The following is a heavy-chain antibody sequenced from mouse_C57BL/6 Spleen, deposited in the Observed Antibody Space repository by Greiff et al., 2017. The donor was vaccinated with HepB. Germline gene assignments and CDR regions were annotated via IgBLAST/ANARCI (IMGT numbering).Heavy chain of an antibody. J-gene: IGHJ4*01. V-gene: IGHV5-12*01. CDR3: ARHGTRAMDY. CDR2: ISNGGGST. CDR1: GFTFSDYY. D-gene: IGHD3-1*01. Sequence: EVKLVESGGGLVQPGGSLKLSCAASGFTFSDYYMYWVRQTPEKRLEWVAYISNGGGSTYYPDTVKGRFTISRDNAKNTLYLQMSRLKSEDTAMYYCARHGTRAMDYWGQGTSVTVSS.